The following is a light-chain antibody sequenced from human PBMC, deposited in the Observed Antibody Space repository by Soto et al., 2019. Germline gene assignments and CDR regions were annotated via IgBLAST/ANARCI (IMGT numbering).Light chain of an antibody. CDR3: QQSYSPPWT. CDR1: QSISTY. Sequence: DIQMTQSPSSLSASVGDRVTITCRASQSISTYLNWYQQKPGKAPEFLLYSASSLQSGVPSRFSGSGSGTDFTLTINSLQPEDFATYDCQQSYSPPWTFGQGTKVEIK. CDR2: SAS. V-gene: IGKV1-39*01. J-gene: IGKJ1*01.